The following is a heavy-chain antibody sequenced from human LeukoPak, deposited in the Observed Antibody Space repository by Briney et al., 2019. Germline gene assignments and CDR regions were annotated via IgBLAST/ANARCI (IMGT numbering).Heavy chain of an antibody. CDR2: FDPEDGET. CDR1: GYTLTELS. J-gene: IGHJ4*02. Sequence: GASVKVSCKVSGYTLTELSMHWVRQAPGKGLEWMGGFDPEDGETIYAQKFQGRVTMTEDTSTDTAYMELSSLRSEDTAVYYCATIYYDSSGYYEYYFDYWGQGTLVTVSS. V-gene: IGHV1-24*01. CDR3: ATIYYDSSGYYEYYFDY. D-gene: IGHD3-22*01.